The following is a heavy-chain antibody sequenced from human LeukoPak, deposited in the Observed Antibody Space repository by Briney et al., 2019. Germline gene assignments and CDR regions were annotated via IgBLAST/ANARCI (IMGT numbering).Heavy chain of an antibody. J-gene: IGHJ4*02. D-gene: IGHD3-10*01. CDR1: GGSISSSSYY. CDR3: ARVDRMVRGLYYFDY. Sequence: SETLSLTCTVSGGSISSSSYYWGWIRQPPGKGLEWIGSIYYSGSTYYNPSLKSRVTISVDTSKNQFSLKLSSVTAADAAVYYCARVDRMVRGLYYFDYWGQGTLVTVSS. V-gene: IGHV4-39*07. CDR2: IYYSGST.